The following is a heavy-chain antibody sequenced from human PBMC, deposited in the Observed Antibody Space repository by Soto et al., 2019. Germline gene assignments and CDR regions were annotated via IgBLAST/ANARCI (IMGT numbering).Heavy chain of an antibody. V-gene: IGHV3-64*01. CDR1: GFTFSSYA. CDR3: ARASLLVPAAIRAYYYYMDV. CDR2: ISSNGGST. D-gene: IGHD2-2*01. J-gene: IGHJ6*03. Sequence: GGSLRLSCAASGFTFSSYAMHWVRQAPGKGLEYVSAISSNGGSTYYANPVKGRLTISRDNSKNTLYLQMGSLRAEDMAVYYCARASLLVPAAIRAYYYYMDVWGKGTTVTVSS.